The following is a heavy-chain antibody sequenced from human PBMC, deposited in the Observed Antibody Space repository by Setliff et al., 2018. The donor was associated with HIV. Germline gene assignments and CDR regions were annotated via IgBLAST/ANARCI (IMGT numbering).Heavy chain of an antibody. V-gene: IGHV4-38-2*01. Sequence: ASETLSLTCAASGYSINSGFSRAWIRQPPGQGPQWIGSIYQSGSFYYNPSLQSRVTISVDSSKNQFSLNLFSVTAADTAVYYCARPRRVRSRAWYWFDIWGQGTLVTVSS. D-gene: IGHD6-19*01. CDR2: IYQSGSF. J-gene: IGHJ5*02. CDR3: ARPRRVRSRAWYWFDI. CDR1: GYSINSGFS.